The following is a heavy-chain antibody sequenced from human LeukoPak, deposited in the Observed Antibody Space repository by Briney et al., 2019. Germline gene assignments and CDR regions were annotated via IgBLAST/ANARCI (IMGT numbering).Heavy chain of an antibody. CDR2: IYYSGST. Sequence: SETLSLPCAVSGGSISSNSYYWGWIRQPPGKGLEWIGSIYYSGSTYYNPSLKSRVTISVDTSKNQFSLRLTSVTAADTAVYYCARQTGSGLFILPGGQGTLVTVSS. CDR1: GGSISSNSYY. J-gene: IGHJ4*02. CDR3: ARQTGSGLFILP. D-gene: IGHD3/OR15-3a*01. V-gene: IGHV4-39*01.